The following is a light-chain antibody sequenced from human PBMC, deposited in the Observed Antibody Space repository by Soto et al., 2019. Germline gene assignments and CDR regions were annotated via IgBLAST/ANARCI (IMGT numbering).Light chain of an antibody. J-gene: IGLJ1*01. V-gene: IGLV3-21*02. CDR2: DDS. CDR3: HVWDSSSGHYI. CDR1: NIGRKS. Sequence: SYELTQPPSVSAAPGQTARTSCGGNNIGRKSVHWYQQKPGRAPVVVVYDDSDRPSGIPERFSGANSGDTATLTISRVEAGDEADYYCHVWDSSSGHYIFGTGTKVTVL.